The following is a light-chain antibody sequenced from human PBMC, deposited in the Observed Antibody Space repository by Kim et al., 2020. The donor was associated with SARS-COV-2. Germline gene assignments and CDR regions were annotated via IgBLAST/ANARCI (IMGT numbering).Light chain of an antibody. J-gene: IGLJ2*01. CDR3: SSYTSSDTLV. CDR1: STDFGYYKR. V-gene: IGLV2-18*02. Sequence: QSALTQPPSVSGSPGQSVTISCTGASTDFGYYKRVSWYQQPPGTAPKLLIYEIVNRPSGVPDRFSGSKSGNTASLTISGLQAEDEADYYCSSYTSSDTLVFGGGTKVTVL. CDR2: EIV.